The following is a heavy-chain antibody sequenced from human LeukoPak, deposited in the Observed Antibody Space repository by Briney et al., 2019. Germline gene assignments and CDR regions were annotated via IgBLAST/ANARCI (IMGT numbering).Heavy chain of an antibody. CDR3: AREPLPPTSNWFDP. CDR1: GFTFSSYG. J-gene: IGHJ5*02. D-gene: IGHD1-14*01. CDR2: ISYDGSNK. Sequence: SLRLSCAASGFTFSSYGMHWVRQAPGKGLEWVAVISYDGSNKYYADSVKGRFTISRDNSKNTLYLQMNSLRAEDTAVYYCAREPLPPTSNWFDPWGQGTLVTVSS. V-gene: IGHV3-30*03.